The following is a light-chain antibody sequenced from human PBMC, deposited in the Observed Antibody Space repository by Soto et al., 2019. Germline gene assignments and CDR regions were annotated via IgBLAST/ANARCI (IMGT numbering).Light chain of an antibody. J-gene: IGKJ2*01. CDR2: KAS. CDR3: HQYNRYPYT. CDR1: QSISSW. V-gene: IGKV1-5*03. Sequence: DIQMTQSPSTLSARIGDRVTITCRASQSISSWLAWYQQKPGKAPKLLIYKASSLESGVPSRFSGSGSGTEFTLTISSLQPDDFSTYYCHQYNRYPYTFGQGTKLEIK.